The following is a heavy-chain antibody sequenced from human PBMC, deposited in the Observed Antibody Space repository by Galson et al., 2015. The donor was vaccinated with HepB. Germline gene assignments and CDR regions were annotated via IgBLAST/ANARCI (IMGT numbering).Heavy chain of an antibody. CDR2: IDPSDSYT. J-gene: IGHJ6*02. D-gene: IGHD6-6*01. CDR1: GYSFTSYW. V-gene: IGHV5-10-1*01. Sequence: QSGAEVKKPGESLRISCKGSGYSFTSYWISWVRQMPGKGLEWMGRIDPSDSYTNYSPFFQGHVTISADKSISTAYLQWSSLKASDTAMYYCARLGGSSSFSYYGMDVWGQGTTVTVSS. CDR3: ARLGGSSSFSYYGMDV.